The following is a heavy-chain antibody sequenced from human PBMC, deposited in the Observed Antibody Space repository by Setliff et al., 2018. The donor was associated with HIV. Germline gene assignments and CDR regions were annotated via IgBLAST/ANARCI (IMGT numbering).Heavy chain of an antibody. V-gene: IGHV4-34*01. CDR1: GGSFRGYY. CDR2: SNQSGSG. CDR3: AKGRSGYDSRLYYYHHGMDV. Sequence: SETLSLTCVVYGGSFRGYYWSWIRKHPGKGLEWIGESNQSGSGNYNPSLKRRVTISVDTSKNEFSLNMGSVTAADTAVYYCAKGRSGYDSRLYYYHHGMDVWGQGTTVTVSS. D-gene: IGHD5-12*01. J-gene: IGHJ6*02.